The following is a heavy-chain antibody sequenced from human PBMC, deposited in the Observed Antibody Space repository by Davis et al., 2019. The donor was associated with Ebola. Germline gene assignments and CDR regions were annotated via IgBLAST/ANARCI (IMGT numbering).Heavy chain of an antibody. CDR3: ASPGIAAGAPRY. J-gene: IGHJ4*02. CDR2: INPSGGTT. CDR1: GYTFNIYY. V-gene: IGHV1-46*02. D-gene: IGHD6-13*01. Sequence: AASVKVSCKVSGYTFNIYYMYWVRQAPGQGLEWMGIINPSGGTTSYAQKFQGRVTMTRDTSTSTVYMELISLRSEDTAVYYCASPGIAAGAPRYWGQGTLVTVSS.